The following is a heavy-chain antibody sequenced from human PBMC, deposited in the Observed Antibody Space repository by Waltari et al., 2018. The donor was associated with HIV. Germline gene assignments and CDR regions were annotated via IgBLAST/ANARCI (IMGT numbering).Heavy chain of an antibody. CDR2: ISAYNGNT. CDR3: ARVDAGYSYGTPTDY. J-gene: IGHJ4*02. D-gene: IGHD5-18*01. CDR1: GYTFTSYG. V-gene: IGHV1-18*01. Sequence: QVQLVQSGAEVKKPGASVKVSCKASGYTFTSYGISWGRQAPGQGLEWMGWISAYNGNTNYAQKLQGRVTMTTDTSTSTAYMELRSLRSDDTAVYYCARVDAGYSYGTPTDYWGQGTLVTVSS.